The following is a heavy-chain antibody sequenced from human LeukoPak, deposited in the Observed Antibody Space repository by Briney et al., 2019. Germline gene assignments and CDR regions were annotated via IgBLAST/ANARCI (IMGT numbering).Heavy chain of an antibody. J-gene: IGHJ4*02. CDR2: ISSSGST. V-gene: IGHV4-4*07. CDR3: AMVATGTMADY. CDR1: GVSISSYY. D-gene: IGHD1-1*01. Sequence: PSETLSLTCTVSGVSISSYYWSWVRQPAGKGLEWIGRISSSGSTDYNPSLMSRVTMSVDTSKNQFSLKLSSVTAADTAVYYCAMVATGTMADYWGQGTLLTVSS.